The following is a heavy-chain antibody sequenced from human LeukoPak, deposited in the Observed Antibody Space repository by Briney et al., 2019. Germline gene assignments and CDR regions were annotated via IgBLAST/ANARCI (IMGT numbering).Heavy chain of an antibody. J-gene: IGHJ4*02. V-gene: IGHV3-21*04. Sequence: GGSLRLSCAASGFTFSSYSMNWVRQAPGKGLEWVSSISSSSSYIYYADSVKGRFTISRDNSTNTLYLQMNSLRAEDTAVYYCAKVGVWYYGSGTFFDYWGQGALVTVSS. CDR2: ISSSSSYI. CDR3: AKVGVWYYGSGTFFDY. D-gene: IGHD3-10*01. CDR1: GFTFSSYS.